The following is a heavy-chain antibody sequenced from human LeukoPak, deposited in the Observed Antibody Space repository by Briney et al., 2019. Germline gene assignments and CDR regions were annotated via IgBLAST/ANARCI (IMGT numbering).Heavy chain of an antibody. CDR1: GGTFSSYA. Sequence: GASVKVSCKASGGTFSSYAISWVRHAPGQGLEWMGRIIPILGIANYAQKFQGRVTITADKSTSTAYMELSSLRSEDTAVYYCAREDYDSSGYYYGTSYYFDYWGQGTLVTVSS. CDR2: IIPILGIA. J-gene: IGHJ4*02. CDR3: AREDYDSSGYYYGTSYYFDY. D-gene: IGHD3-22*01. V-gene: IGHV1-69*04.